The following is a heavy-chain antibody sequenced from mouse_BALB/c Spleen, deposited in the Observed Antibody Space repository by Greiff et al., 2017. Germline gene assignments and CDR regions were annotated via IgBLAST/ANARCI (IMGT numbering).Heavy chain of an antibody. CDR2: IRLKSNNYAT. J-gene: IGHJ4*01. Sequence: EVHLVESGGGLVQPGGSMKLSCVASGFTFSNYWMNWVRQSPEKGLEWVAEIRLKSNNYATHYAESVKGRFTISRDDSKSSVYLQMNNLRAEDTGIYYCTRRYGSSYGYAMDYWGQGTSVTVSS. CDR1: GFTFSNYW. CDR3: TRRYGSSYGYAMDY. D-gene: IGHD1-1*01. V-gene: IGHV6-6*02.